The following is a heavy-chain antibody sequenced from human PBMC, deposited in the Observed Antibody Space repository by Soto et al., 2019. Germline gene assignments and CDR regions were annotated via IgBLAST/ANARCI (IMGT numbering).Heavy chain of an antibody. J-gene: IGHJ3*02. D-gene: IGHD2-15*01. CDR2: IYYSGST. CDR1: GGSISSGGYY. V-gene: IGHV4-31*03. Sequence: PSETLSLTCTVSGGSISSGGYYCSWIRQHPGKSQEWIGYIYYSGSTYYNPSLKSRDTISVDTSKNQFSLKLSSVTAADTAVYYCARDSVRYCSGGSCNIRSDAFDIWGQGTMVT. CDR3: ARDSVRYCSGGSCNIRSDAFDI.